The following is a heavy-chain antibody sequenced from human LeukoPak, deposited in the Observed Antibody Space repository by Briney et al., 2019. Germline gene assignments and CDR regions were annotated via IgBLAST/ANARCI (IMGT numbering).Heavy chain of an antibody. Sequence: GASVKVSCKASGGTFSSYAISWVRQAPGQGLEWMGGIIPIFGTANYAQKFQGRVTMTRDTSISTAYMELSRLRSDDTAVYYCARGIAARPDYWGQGTLVTVSS. J-gene: IGHJ4*02. V-gene: IGHV1-69*05. D-gene: IGHD6-6*01. CDR2: IIPIFGTA. CDR3: ARGIAARPDY. CDR1: GGTFSSYA.